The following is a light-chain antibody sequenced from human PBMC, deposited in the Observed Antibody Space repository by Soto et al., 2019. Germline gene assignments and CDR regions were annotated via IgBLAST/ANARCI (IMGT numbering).Light chain of an antibody. CDR3: CSYAGSSTWV. CDR1: SSDVGSYNL. Sequence: QSALTQPASVSVSPGQSITISCTGTSSDVGSYNLVSWYQQHPGKAPKLMIYEGSKRPSGVSNRFSGSKSGNTASLTISGLQAEDEADYYCCSYAGSSTWVFGGGTKLTVL. J-gene: IGLJ3*02. CDR2: EGS. V-gene: IGLV2-23*01.